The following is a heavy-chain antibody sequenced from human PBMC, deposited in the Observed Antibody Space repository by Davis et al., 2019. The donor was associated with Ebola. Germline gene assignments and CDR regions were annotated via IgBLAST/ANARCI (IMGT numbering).Heavy chain of an antibody. CDR3: ARDLGSY. D-gene: IGHD6-19*01. CDR1: GFTFSSYA. Sequence: GGSLRLSCAASGFTFSSYAMSWVRQAPGKGLEWVSAISGSGSTIYYADSVKGRFTISRDNAKNSLYLQMNSLRAEDTAVYYCARDLGSYWGQGTLVTVSS. J-gene: IGHJ4*02. CDR2: ISGSGSTI. V-gene: IGHV3-23*01.